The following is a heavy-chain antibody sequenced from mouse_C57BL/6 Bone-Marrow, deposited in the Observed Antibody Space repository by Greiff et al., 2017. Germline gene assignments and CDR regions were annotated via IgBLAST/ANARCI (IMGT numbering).Heavy chain of an antibody. CDR3: ARRDY. Sequence: VQLQQSGAELVRPGASVKLSCKASGYTFTDYYINWVKQRPGQGLEWIARIYPGSGNTYYNEKFKGKATLTAEKYSSTAYMQLSSLTSEDSAVYFGARRDYWGQGTTLTVSS. CDR1: GYTFTDYY. V-gene: IGHV1-76*01. CDR2: IYPGSGNT. J-gene: IGHJ2*01.